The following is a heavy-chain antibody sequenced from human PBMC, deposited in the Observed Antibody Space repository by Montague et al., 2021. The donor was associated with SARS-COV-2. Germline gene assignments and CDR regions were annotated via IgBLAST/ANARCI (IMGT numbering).Heavy chain of an antibody. J-gene: IGHJ4*02. CDR3: ARVRYFDTNFDY. CDR1: GFSLSTSGMC. D-gene: IGHD3-9*01. V-gene: IGHV2-70*01. Sequence: PALVKPTQTLTLTCTLSGFSLSTSGMCVSWIRQPPGNTLEWLALIDWXXXKFYSTSLKTRLTISKDNSKHQVVLTMTNMDPVDTATYYCARVRYFDTNFDYWGQGTLVTVSS. CDR2: IDWXXXK.